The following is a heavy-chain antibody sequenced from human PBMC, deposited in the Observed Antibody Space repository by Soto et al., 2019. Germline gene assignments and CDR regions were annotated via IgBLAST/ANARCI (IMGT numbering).Heavy chain of an antibody. CDR2: ISGSGGST. CDR3: AEQIVGATYEYGRGAFDI. D-gene: IGHD1-26*01. CDR1: GFTFSSYA. V-gene: IGHV3-23*01. Sequence: GGSLRLSCAASGFTFSSYAMSWVRQAPGKGLEWVSAISGSGGSTYYADSVKGRFTISRDNSKNTLYLQMNSLRAEDTAVYYCAEQIVGATYEYGRGAFDIWGQGTMVTVSS. J-gene: IGHJ3*02.